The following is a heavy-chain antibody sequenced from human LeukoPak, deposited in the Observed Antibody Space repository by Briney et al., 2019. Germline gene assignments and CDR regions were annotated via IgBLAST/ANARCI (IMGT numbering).Heavy chain of an antibody. CDR2: INTDGSTT. CDR3: ASAGSYRHDY. J-gene: IGHJ4*02. V-gene: IGHV3-74*01. CDR1: GLTFSNYC. D-gene: IGHD3-16*02. Sequence: GGSLRLSCVASGLTFSNYCMHWVRQAPGKGLVWVSRINTDGSTTNYAHSLKGRFTISRDNAKNTLYLHMNSLRVEDTAVYYCASAGSYRHDYWGQGTVVSVSS.